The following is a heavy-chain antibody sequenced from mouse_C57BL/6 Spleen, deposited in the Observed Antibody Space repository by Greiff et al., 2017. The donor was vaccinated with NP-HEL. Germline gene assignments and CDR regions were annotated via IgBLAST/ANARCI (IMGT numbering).Heavy chain of an antibody. J-gene: IGHJ1*03. CDR1: GYTFTSYG. D-gene: IGHD2-2*01. CDR2: IYPRSGNT. V-gene: IGHV1-81*01. CDR3: ARPYGYDGDWYFDV. Sequence: QVQLQQSGAELARPGASVKLSCKASGYTFTSYGISWVKQRTGQGLEWIGEIYPRSGNTYYNEKFKGKATLTADKSSSTAYMELRSLTSEDSAVYFCARPYGYDGDWYFDVWGTGTTVTVSS.